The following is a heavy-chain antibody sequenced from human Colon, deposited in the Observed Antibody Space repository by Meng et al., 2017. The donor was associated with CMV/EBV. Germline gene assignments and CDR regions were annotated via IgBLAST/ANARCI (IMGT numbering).Heavy chain of an antibody. CDR2: IYYSGST. CDR1: GGSISSYH. Sequence: GSLRLSCTVSGGSISSYHWSWIRQPPGKGLEWIGYIYYSGSTYYNSPLKSRVTISADTSKNQFSLKLNSVTAADTAVYYCARSVGGVRGVKGLTFWLDPWGQGTLVTVSS. CDR3: ARSVGGVRGVKGLTFWLDP. D-gene: IGHD3-10*01. V-gene: IGHV4-59*01. J-gene: IGHJ5*02.